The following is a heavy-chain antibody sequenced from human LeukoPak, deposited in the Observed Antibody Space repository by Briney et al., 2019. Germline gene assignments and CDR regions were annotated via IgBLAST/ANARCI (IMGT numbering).Heavy chain of an antibody. CDR1: GFTFSSYW. D-gene: IGHD3-22*01. CDR3: ARDRIYYYDSSGYSDY. Sequence: GGCLRLSCAASGFTFSSYWMSWVRQAPGKGLEWVANIIQDGSEKYYVDSVKGRFTISRDNAKNSLYLQMNSLRAEDTAVYYCARDRIYYYDSSGYSDYWGQGTLVTVSS. J-gene: IGHJ4*02. V-gene: IGHV3-7*01. CDR2: IIQDGSEK.